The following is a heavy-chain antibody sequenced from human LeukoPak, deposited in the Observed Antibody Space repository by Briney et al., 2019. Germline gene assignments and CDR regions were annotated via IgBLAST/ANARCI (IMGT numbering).Heavy chain of an antibody. J-gene: IGHJ1*01. Sequence: GGSLRLSCAASGFTFSSYGMHWVRQAPGKGLEWVSAISGSGGSTYYADSVKGRFTISRDNSKNTLYLQMNSLRGDDTAVYYCAKDPNGDYIGAFDFQRWGQGTQVTVSS. CDR1: GFTFSSYG. CDR2: ISGSGGST. V-gene: IGHV3-23*01. D-gene: IGHD4-17*01. CDR3: AKDPNGDYIGAFDFQR.